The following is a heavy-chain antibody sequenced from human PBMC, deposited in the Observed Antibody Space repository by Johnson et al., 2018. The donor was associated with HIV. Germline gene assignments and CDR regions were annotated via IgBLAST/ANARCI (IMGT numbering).Heavy chain of an antibody. CDR1: GFTFSSYG. CDR3: ARGGSSGWSGFLAFDI. D-gene: IGHD6-19*01. CDR2: IRYDGSNK. Sequence: QVQLVESGGGVVQPGGSLRLSCAASGFTFSSYGMHWVRQAPGKGLEWVAFIRYDGSNKYCADSVKGRFTISRDNSKNTLYLQMNTLRPEDTAVYDCARGGSSGWSGFLAFDIWGQGTMVTVSS. V-gene: IGHV3-30*02. J-gene: IGHJ3*02.